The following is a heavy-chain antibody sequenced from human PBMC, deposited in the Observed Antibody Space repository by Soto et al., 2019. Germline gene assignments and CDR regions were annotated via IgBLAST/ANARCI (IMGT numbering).Heavy chain of an antibody. CDR1: GVSFDGFL. Sequence: QVHLQKWGAGLLEPSETLSLTCAVSGVSFDGFLWTWIRQSPGKGLEWIGEISRAGGSNYNPSLNGRVTISLDTSKDQFSLRLRSVTAADTAVYYCERVLLWFGAVDYWGQGTPVTVSS. J-gene: IGHJ4*02. D-gene: IGHD3-10*01. V-gene: IGHV4-34*01. CDR2: ISRAGGS. CDR3: ERVLLWFGAVDY.